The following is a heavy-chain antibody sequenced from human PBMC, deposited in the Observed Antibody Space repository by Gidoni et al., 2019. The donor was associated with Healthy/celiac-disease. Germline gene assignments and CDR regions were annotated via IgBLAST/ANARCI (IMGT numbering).Heavy chain of an antibody. Sequence: QVQLQESGPGLVKPSETLSLTCTVSGGSISSYYWSWIRQPPGKGLEWIGYIYYSGSTNYNPSLKSRVTISVDTSKNQFSLKLSSVTAADTAVYYCARDGGGYSYGTKRIDAFDIWGQGTMVTVSS. J-gene: IGHJ3*02. CDR3: ARDGGGYSYGTKRIDAFDI. D-gene: IGHD5-18*01. CDR1: GGSISSYY. CDR2: IYYSGST. V-gene: IGHV4-59*01.